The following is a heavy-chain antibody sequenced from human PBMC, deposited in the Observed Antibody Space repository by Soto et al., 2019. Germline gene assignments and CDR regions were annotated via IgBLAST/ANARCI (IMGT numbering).Heavy chain of an antibody. CDR1: GFTFSSYE. V-gene: IGHV3-48*03. CDR3: ARDKKGIGARSFDY. CDR2: ISSSGSTI. D-gene: IGHD5-12*01. Sequence: GGSLRLSCAASGFTFSSYEMNWVRQVPGKGLEWVSYISSSGSTIYYADSVKGRFTISRDNAKNSLYLQMNSLRAEDTAVYYCARDKKGIGARSFDYWGQGTLVTVSS. J-gene: IGHJ4*02.